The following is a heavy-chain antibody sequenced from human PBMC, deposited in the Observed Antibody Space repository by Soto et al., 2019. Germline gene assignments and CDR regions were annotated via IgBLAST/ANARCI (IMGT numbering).Heavy chain of an antibody. J-gene: IGHJ6*02. CDR3: ASSTIFGVVPYYYYYGMDV. V-gene: IGHV1-69*13. CDR1: GGTFSSYA. Sequence: SVKVSCKASGGTFSSYAISWVRQAPGQGLEWMGGIIPIFGTANYAQKFQGRVTITADESTSTAYMELSSLRSEDTAVYYCASSTIFGVVPYYYYYGMDVWGQGTTVTVSS. CDR2: IIPIFGTA. D-gene: IGHD3-3*01.